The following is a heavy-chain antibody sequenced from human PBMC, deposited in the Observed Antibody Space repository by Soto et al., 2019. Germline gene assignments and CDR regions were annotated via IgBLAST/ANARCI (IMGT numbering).Heavy chain of an antibody. Sequence: SQTLSLTCAISGDSVSSNSAAWNWIRQSPSRGLEWLGRTYYRSKWYNDYAVSVKSRITINPDTSKNQFSLQLNSVTPEDTAVYYCARVSLLSFSENIVVVVAAKDDYYRMDVWGQGTTVTVSS. V-gene: IGHV6-1*01. J-gene: IGHJ6*02. D-gene: IGHD2-15*01. CDR1: GDSVSSNSAA. CDR3: ARVSLLSFSENIVVVVAAKDDYYRMDV. CDR2: TYYRSKWYN.